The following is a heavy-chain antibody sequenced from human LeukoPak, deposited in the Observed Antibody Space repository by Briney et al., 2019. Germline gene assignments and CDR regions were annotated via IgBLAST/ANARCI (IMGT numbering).Heavy chain of an antibody. CDR2: ISAYNGNT. CDR1: GYTFTSYG. CDR3: ARLGGGYCSSTSCYLGGRHYYYYMDV. V-gene: IGHV1-18*01. J-gene: IGHJ6*03. Sequence: ASVKVSCKASGYTFTSYGINWVRQAPGQGLEWMGWISAYNGNTNYAQKLQGRVTMTTDTSTSTAYMELRSLRSDDTAVYYCARLGGGYCSSTSCYLGGRHYYYYMDVWGKGTTVTVSS. D-gene: IGHD2-2*01.